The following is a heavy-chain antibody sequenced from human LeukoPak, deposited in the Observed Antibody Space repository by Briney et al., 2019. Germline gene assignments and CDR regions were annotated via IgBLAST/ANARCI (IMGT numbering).Heavy chain of an antibody. V-gene: IGHV4-39*07. CDR1: GGSISSSSYY. CDR3: ARDYLRGYYYGMDV. J-gene: IGHJ6*02. Sequence: SETLSLTCTVSGGSISSSSYYWSWIRQPPGKGLEWIGEINHSGSTNYNPSLKSRVTISVDTSKNQFSLKLSSVTAADTAVYYCARDYLRGYYYGMDVWGQGTTVTVSS. CDR2: INHSGST.